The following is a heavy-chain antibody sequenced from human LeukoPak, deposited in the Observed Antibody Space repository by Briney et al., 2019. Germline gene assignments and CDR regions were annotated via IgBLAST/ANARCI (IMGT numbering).Heavy chain of an antibody. J-gene: IGHJ1*01. V-gene: IGHV3-21*01. CDR1: GFTFSSYS. D-gene: IGHD6-13*01. Sequence: GGSLRLSCAASGFTFSSYSMNWVRQAPGKGLEWVSSISSSSSYIYYADSVKGRFTISRDNAKNSLYLQMNSLRAEDTAVYYCARDLRYSSSWSEYFQHWGQGTLVTVSS. CDR2: ISSSSSYI. CDR3: ARDLRYSSSWSEYFQH.